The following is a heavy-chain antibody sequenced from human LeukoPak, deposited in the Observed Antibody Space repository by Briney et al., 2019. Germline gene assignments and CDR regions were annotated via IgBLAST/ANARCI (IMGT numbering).Heavy chain of an antibody. CDR1: GFTFSSYE. V-gene: IGHV3-48*03. D-gene: IGHD3-10*01. J-gene: IGHJ4*02. Sequence: GGSLRLSCAASGFTFSSYEINWVRQAPGKGLEWVSYISSSGSTIYYADSVKGRFTISRDNAKNSLYLQMNSLRAEDTALYYCAKGLRITMVRGGFDYWGQGTLVTVSS. CDR3: AKGLRITMVRGGFDY. CDR2: ISSSGSTI.